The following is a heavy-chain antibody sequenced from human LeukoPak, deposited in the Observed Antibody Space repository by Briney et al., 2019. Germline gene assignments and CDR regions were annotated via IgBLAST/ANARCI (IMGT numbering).Heavy chain of an antibody. CDR3: ARAESGSFDY. CDR2: ISSSRSYT. CDR1: GFTFSDYY. J-gene: IGHJ4*02. Sequence: PGGSLRLSCTASGFTFSDYYMSWIRQAPGKGLEWVSYISSSRSYTNYADSVKGRFTISRDNAKNSLYLQMNSLRAEDTAVYYCARAESGSFDYWGQGTLVTVSS. D-gene: IGHD1-26*01. V-gene: IGHV3-11*05.